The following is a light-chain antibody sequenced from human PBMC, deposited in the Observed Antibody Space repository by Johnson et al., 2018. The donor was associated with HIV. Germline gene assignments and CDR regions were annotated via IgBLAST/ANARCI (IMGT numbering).Light chain of an antibody. CDR1: SSNIANNY. CDR2: DNN. V-gene: IGLV1-51*01. CDR3: ATWDRSLSAGGV. J-gene: IGLJ1*01. Sequence: QSVLTQPPSVSAAPGQKVTISCSGSSSNIANNYVSWYQQLPGTAPKLLIYDNNKRPSGIPDRFSGSKSGTSATLGITGLQTGDEADYYCATWDRSLSAGGVFGTGTKVTVL.